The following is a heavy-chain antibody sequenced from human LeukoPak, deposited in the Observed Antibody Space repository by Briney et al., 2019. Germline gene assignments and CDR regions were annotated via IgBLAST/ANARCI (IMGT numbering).Heavy chain of an antibody. D-gene: IGHD3-9*01. J-gene: IGHJ4*02. V-gene: IGHV1-18*01. Sequence: GASVKVSCKASGYTFTSYGISWVRQAPGQGLEWMGWISAYNGNTSYAQKLQGRVTMTTDTSTSTAYMELRSLRSDDTAVYYCARTTVLRYFDWLPTLDYWGQGTLVTVSS. CDR1: GYTFTSYG. CDR3: ARTTVLRYFDWLPTLDY. CDR2: ISAYNGNT.